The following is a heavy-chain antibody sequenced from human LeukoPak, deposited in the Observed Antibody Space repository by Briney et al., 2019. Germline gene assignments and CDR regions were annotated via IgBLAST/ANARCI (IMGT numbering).Heavy chain of an antibody. CDR2: ISSSSSYI. D-gene: IGHD3-9*01. J-gene: IGHJ3*02. CDR3: ARSVLRYFDWLSSESDAFDI. Sequence: GGSLRLSCAASGFTFSSYSMNWVRQAPGQGLEWVSSISSSSSYIYYADSVKGRFTISRDNAKNSLYLQMNSLRAEDTAVYCCARSVLRYFDWLSSESDAFDIWGQGTMVTVSS. CDR1: GFTFSSYS. V-gene: IGHV3-21*01.